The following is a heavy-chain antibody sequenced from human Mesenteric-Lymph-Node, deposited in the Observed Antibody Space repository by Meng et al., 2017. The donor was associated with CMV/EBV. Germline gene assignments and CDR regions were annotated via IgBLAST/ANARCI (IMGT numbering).Heavy chain of an antibody. D-gene: IGHD6-13*01. V-gene: IGHV1-69*02. J-gene: IGHJ5*02. CDR1: GCTFSSYT. Sequence: QVQLVQSGAEVQKPGSSVKVSCKASGCTFSSYTISWVRQAPGQGLEWMGRIIPILGIANYAQKFQGRVTITADKSTSTAYMELSSLRSEDTAVYYCAGGIAAAGSRWFDPWGQGTLVTVSS. CDR3: AGGIAAAGSRWFDP. CDR2: IIPILGIA.